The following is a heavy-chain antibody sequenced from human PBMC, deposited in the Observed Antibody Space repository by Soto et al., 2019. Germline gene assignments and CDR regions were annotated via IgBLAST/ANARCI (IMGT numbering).Heavy chain of an antibody. Sequence: GASVKVSCKASGYLFTSSDINWVRQATGQGLEWMGWLNPTTGNTGYAQNFQGRVTMTGNTSISTAYMELSSLKSEDTAMYYCTRGRIMITFGGAINIDNWGPGSLVTVSS. CDR1: GYLFTSSD. CDR3: TRGRIMITFGGAINIDN. D-gene: IGHD3-16*01. CDR2: LNPTTGNT. V-gene: IGHV1-8*01. J-gene: IGHJ4*02.